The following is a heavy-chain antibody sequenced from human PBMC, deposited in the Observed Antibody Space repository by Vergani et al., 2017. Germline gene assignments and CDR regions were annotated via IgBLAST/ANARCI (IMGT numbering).Heavy chain of an antibody. CDR2: IRNGGRDT. D-gene: IGHD2-2*02. J-gene: IGHJ3*01. CDR3: AKICSGISCYIDEAFDL. Sequence: AQLVESGGGVVQPGGSLRLSCEASGFTLSNYGMHWVRQAPGKGLQWVTFIRNGGRDTYYADSVKGRFTISRDDSKNMLYLQMNSLRAEDTAVYYGAKICSGISCYIDEAFDLWGQGTLVSVSS. V-gene: IGHV3-30*02. CDR1: GFTLSNYG.